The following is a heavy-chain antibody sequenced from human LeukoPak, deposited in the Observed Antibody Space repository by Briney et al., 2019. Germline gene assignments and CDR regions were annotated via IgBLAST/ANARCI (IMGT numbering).Heavy chain of an antibody. D-gene: IGHD3-10*01. J-gene: IGHJ3*02. CDR3: ARDAITLDAFDI. Sequence: SETLSLTCTVSGGSISSYYWSWIRQPARKGLEWIGRIYTSGSTNYNPSLKSRVTLSVDTSKNQFSLKLSSVTAADTAVYYCARDAITLDAFDIWGQGTMVTVSS. CDR2: IYTSGST. V-gene: IGHV4-4*07. CDR1: GGSISSYY.